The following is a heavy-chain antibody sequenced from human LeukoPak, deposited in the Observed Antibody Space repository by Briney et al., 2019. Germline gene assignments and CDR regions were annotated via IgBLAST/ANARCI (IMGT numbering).Heavy chain of an antibody. CDR3: ARRRRWYYYYMDV. Sequence: PSETLSLTCAVSGGSFSGYYWSWIRQPPGKGLEWIGEINHSGSTNYNPSLKSRVTISVDTSKNQFSLKLSSVTAADTAVYYCARRRRWYYYYMDVWGKGTTVTVSS. CDR2: INHSGST. J-gene: IGHJ6*03. V-gene: IGHV4-34*01. D-gene: IGHD4-23*01. CDR1: GGSFSGYY.